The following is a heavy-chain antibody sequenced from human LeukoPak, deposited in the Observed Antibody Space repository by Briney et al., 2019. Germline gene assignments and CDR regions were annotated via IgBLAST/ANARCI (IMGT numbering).Heavy chain of an antibody. J-gene: IGHJ6*02. Sequence: GGSLRLSCAASGFTFSSYWMNWVRQAPGKGLEWVANIKQDGSKIYYADSVKGRFTISRDSAKNSLYLQMNSLRAEDTAVYYCARAMDVWGQGTTVTVSS. CDR3: ARAMDV. V-gene: IGHV3-7*03. CDR2: IKQDGSKI. CDR1: GFTFSSYW.